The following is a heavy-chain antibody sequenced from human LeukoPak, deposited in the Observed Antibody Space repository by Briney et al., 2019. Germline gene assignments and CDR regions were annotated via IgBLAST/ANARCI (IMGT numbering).Heavy chain of an antibody. V-gene: IGHV4-39*01. CDR3: ASPRQLLRAFDI. J-gene: IGHJ3*02. CDR2: IYYSGST. D-gene: IGHD2-15*01. CDR1: GGSFSGYY. Sequence: SETLSLTCAVYGGSFSGYYWGWIRQPPGKGLEWIGSIYYSGSTYYNPSLKSRVTISVDTSKNQFSLKLSSVTAADTAVYYCASPRQLLRAFDIWGQGTMVTVSS.